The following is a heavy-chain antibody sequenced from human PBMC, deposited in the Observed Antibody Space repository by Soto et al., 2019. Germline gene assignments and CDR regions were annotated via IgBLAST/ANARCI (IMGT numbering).Heavy chain of an antibody. Sequence: EVQLVESGGGLVQPGGSLRLSCAASGFTFSIYTMNWVRQAPGKGLEWVSSISSSSSYIYYADSVKGRFTISRDNAKNSQSLQMNSRSAEDTAVYYCARDPYGDYYFDSWGQGTLVTVSS. CDR3: ARDPYGDYYFDS. CDR1: GFTFSIYT. D-gene: IGHD4-17*01. J-gene: IGHJ4*02. CDR2: ISSSSSYI. V-gene: IGHV3-21*01.